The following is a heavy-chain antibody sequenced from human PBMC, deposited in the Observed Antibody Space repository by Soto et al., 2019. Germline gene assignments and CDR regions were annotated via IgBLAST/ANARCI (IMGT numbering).Heavy chain of an antibody. CDR3: AMVDVYVTPSPQDV. CDR2: INTYNGNT. D-gene: IGHD3-16*01. CDR1: GYTFTRYG. Sequence: QVQLVQSGAEVKNPGASVKVSCKASGYTFTRYGIGWARQAPGQGLEWMGWINTYNGNTNYAQNVQGRVTLTTDTPTSTADMELRSRRSNDTAIYYCAMVDVYVTPSPQDVWGQGTTVIVSS. J-gene: IGHJ6*02. V-gene: IGHV1-18*01.